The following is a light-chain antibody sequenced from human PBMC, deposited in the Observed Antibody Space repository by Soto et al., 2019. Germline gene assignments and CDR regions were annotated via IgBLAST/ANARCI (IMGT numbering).Light chain of an antibody. CDR3: QQYNTYWT. Sequence: DIQMTQSPSTLSASVVDRVTITCRASQSISTWLAWYQQKPGKAPNLLIYDASSLENGVPSRFSGSGSGTEFTLTISSLQPDDFATYYCQQYNTYWTFGQGTKVDIK. CDR1: QSISTW. V-gene: IGKV1-5*01. CDR2: DAS. J-gene: IGKJ1*01.